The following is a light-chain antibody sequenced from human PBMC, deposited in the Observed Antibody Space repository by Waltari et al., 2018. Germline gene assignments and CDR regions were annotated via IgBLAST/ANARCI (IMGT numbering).Light chain of an antibody. CDR2: KTN. V-gene: IGLV8-61*01. CDR1: SGSLSSTSY. J-gene: IGLJ3*02. Sequence: QTVVTQEPSLSVSPGETVTLTCALSSGSLSSTSYPSWYQQSPGQAPRTRVYKTNMRSSWVPDRFSGSVLGNKAALTITGAQADDESDYYCVIYMGSGIWVFGGGTKLTIL. CDR3: VIYMGSGIWV.